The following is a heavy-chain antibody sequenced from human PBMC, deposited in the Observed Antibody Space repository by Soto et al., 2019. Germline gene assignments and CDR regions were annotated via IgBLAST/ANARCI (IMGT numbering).Heavy chain of an antibody. J-gene: IGHJ4*02. Sequence: VGSLRLACAASGFTFSSYAMSWVRQAPGEGLEWVSAISGSGGSTYYADSVKGRFTISRANSRNTLYLKMNSLRAEDKAVYYCAKDPQTRTVLLWFGAPDYWGQGTLVTVSS. D-gene: IGHD3-10*01. CDR1: GFTFSSYA. CDR2: ISGSGGST. CDR3: AKDPQTRTVLLWFGAPDY. V-gene: IGHV3-23*01.